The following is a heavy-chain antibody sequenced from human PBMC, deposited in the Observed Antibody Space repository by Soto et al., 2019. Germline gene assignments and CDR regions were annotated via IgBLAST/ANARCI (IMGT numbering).Heavy chain of an antibody. CDR1: GGTFSSYP. CDR2: IIPVFGIA. V-gene: IGHV1-69*01. D-gene: IGHD2-21*01. J-gene: IGHJ6*02. Sequence: QVQLVQSGAEVKKPGSSVKVSCKASGGTFSSYPINWVRQAPGQGLEWMGGIIPVFGIANYAQKFQGRVTITSDESTSTAFMSVGRLRSEDTAMYYCARSGGDSLYGLEVWGQGTTVTVSS. CDR3: ARSGGDSLYGLEV.